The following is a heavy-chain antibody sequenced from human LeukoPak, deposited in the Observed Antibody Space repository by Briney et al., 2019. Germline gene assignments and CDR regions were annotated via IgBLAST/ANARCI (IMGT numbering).Heavy chain of an antibody. Sequence: GGSLRLSCAASGFTFSSYAMSWVRQAPGKGLEWVSAISGSGGSTYYADSVKGRFTISRDNSKNTLYLQMNSLRAEDTAVYYCTTDPTFYDSSGKNAFDIWGQGTVVTVSS. CDR3: TTDPTFYDSSGKNAFDI. CDR2: ISGSGGST. D-gene: IGHD3-22*01. V-gene: IGHV3-23*01. CDR1: GFTFSSYA. J-gene: IGHJ3*02.